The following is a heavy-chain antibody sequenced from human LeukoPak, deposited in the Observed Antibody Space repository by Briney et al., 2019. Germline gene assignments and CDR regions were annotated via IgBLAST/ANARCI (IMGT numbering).Heavy chain of an antibody. CDR2: IKQDGSEK. CDR3: ARDSDHVRDY. J-gene: IGHJ4*02. Sequence: GGSLRLSCVASGFTLSTYWMSWVRQAPGKGLEWVANIKQDGSEKYYVGSVRGRFTISRDNAKNSLYLQMNSLRAEDTAVYFCARDSDHVRDYWGPGTLVTVSS. CDR1: GFTLSTYW. D-gene: IGHD3-10*01. V-gene: IGHV3-7*01.